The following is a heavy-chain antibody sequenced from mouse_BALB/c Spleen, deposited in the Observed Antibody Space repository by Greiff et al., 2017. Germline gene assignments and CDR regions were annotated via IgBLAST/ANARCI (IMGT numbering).Heavy chain of an antibody. D-gene: IGHD1-2*01. CDR1: GFTFSSYA. J-gene: IGHJ4*01. Sequence: EVMLVESGGGLVKPGGSQKLSCAASGFTFSSYAMSWVRQTPEKRLEWVASISSGGSTYYPDSVKGRFTISRDNARNILYLQMSSLRSEDTAMYYCARWEIITTATDAMDYWGQGTSVTVSS. CDR3: ARWEIITTATDAMDY. V-gene: IGHV5-6-5*01. CDR2: ISSGGST.